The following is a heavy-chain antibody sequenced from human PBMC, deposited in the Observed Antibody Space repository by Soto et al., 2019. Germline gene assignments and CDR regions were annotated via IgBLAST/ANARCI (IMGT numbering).Heavy chain of an antibody. J-gene: IGHJ6*03. CDR2: ISDYNGNT. CDR1: GYTFTSYG. CDR3: ARDYTVTTTSYYYYYMDG. V-gene: IGHV1-18*01. Sequence: QVQLVQSGAEVKKPGASVKVSCKASGYTFTSYGISWVRQAPGQGLEWMGWISDYNGNTNYAQKLQGRVTMTTDTSTSTAYMELRSLRSDDTAVYYCARDYTVTTTSYYYYYMDGWGKGTPVTVSS. D-gene: IGHD4-17*01.